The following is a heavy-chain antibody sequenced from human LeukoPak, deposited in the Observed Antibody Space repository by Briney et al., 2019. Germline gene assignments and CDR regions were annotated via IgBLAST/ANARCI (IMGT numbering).Heavy chain of an antibody. J-gene: IGHJ3*02. D-gene: IGHD3-22*01. CDR2: IYYSGST. CDR3: ARASDSSGYFQAFDI. Sequence: SETLSLTCIVSGGSISSYYWNWIRQPPGKGLEWIGYIYYSGSTNYNPSLKSRVTISVDTSKNQFSLKLSSVTAADTAVYYCARASDSSGYFQAFDIWGQGTMVTVSS. CDR1: GGSISSYY. V-gene: IGHV4-59*01.